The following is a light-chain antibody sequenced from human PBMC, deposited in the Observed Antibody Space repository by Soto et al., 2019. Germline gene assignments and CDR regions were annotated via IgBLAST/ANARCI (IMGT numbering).Light chain of an antibody. J-gene: IGKJ5*01. CDR2: DAS. CDR3: QQRSNWPPIP. V-gene: IGKV3-11*01. Sequence: EIFFTQSPATLSLSPGERATLSFRASQSVSSYLAWYQQKPGQAPRLLIYDASNRATGIPARFSGSGSGTDFTLTISSLEPEDFAVYYCQQRSNWPPIPFGQGTRLEIK. CDR1: QSVSSY.